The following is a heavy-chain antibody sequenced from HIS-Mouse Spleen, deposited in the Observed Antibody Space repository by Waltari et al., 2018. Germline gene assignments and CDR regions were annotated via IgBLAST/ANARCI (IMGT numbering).Heavy chain of an antibody. CDR3: ARVSSGGSDFDY. CDR2: LKPNSGGT. Sequence: QVQLVQSGAEVKKPGASVKVSCKASGYTFTGYYMHWVGQAPGQGLEWMGGLKPNSGGTNYAQKVQGRVTMTRDTSISTAYMELSRLRSDDTAVYYCARVSSGGSDFDYWGQGTLVTVSS. D-gene: IGHD3-16*01. CDR1: GYTFTGYY. V-gene: IGHV1-2*02. J-gene: IGHJ4*02.